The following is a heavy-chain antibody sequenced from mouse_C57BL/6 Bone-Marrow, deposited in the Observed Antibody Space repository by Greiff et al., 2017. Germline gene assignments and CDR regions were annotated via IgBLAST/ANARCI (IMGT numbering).Heavy chain of an antibody. CDR1: GYTFTSYW. J-gene: IGHJ1*03. V-gene: IGHV1-72*01. D-gene: IGHD1-1*01. CDR2: IDPNSGGT. Sequence: VQLQQPGAELVKPGASVKLSCKASGYTFTSYWMHWVKQRPGRGLEWIGRIDPNSGGTKYNEKFKSKATLTVDKPSSTAYMQLSSLTSEDSAVYYCASYGYYYGSSYWYFDVWGTGTTVTVSS. CDR3: ASYGYYYGSSYWYFDV.